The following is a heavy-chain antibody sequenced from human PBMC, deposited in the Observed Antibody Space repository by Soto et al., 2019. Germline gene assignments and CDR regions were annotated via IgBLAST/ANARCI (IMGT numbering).Heavy chain of an antibody. D-gene: IGHD3-22*01. V-gene: IGHV1-69*06. CDR3: ARDRTDSGYYTNWLDP. Sequence: SVKVSSKASGGTFGSDAITWVRQAPGQGLEWVGRIIPSFGTTNYAQNLQGRVTISADKSTLTSYMELHSLTSDDTALYYCARDRTDSGYYTNWLDPWGQGTQGTVSS. CDR1: GGTFGSDA. CDR2: IIPSFGTT. J-gene: IGHJ5*02.